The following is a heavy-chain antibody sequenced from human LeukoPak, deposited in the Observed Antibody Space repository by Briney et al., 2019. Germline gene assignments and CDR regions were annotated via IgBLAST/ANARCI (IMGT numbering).Heavy chain of an antibody. J-gene: IGHJ3*02. CDR2: ILYDEK. CDR1: GFTFSSFG. Sequence: GGSLRLSCAASGFTFSSFGMHWVRQAPGRGLEWVALILYDEKYYADSVKGRFTISRDNSKNTLYLQMNSLRPEDTAVYFCARDRRVLTGYYMGASDIWGQGTMVTVSS. CDR3: ARDRRVLTGYYMGASDI. D-gene: IGHD3-9*01. V-gene: IGHV3-30*19.